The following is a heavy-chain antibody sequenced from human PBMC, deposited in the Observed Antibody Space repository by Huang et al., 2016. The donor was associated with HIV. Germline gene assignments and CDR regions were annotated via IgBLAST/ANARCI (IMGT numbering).Heavy chain of an antibody. Sequence: WVKPGGSLRLSCAASGFTFNNAWMSWVRKPPGKGLEWVGRSKSKSDGGTTDYAAPVKGRFTISRDDAKDTLYLYMNNLKTEDTAVYYCTTLWFGEDAFDMWGQGTTVTVSS. CDR1: GFTFNNAW. D-gene: IGHD3-10*01. CDR2: SKSKSDGGTT. V-gene: IGHV3-15*01. J-gene: IGHJ3*02. CDR3: TTLWFGEDAFDM.